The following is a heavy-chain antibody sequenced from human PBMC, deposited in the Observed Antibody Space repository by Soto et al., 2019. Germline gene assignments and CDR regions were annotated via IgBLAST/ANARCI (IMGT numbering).Heavy chain of an antibody. CDR1: GGSITDNNW. Sequence: QVQLQESGPGLVKPSGTLSLTCDVSGGSITDNNWWYWVRQPPGKGLEWIGEFHHSGRTNYNPSLKSRVTISVDKPRNQVSLNLGSVTAADTAVDYCAREIPRIGDGMDVWGQGTTVTVSS. J-gene: IGHJ6*02. CDR2: FHHSGRT. D-gene: IGHD3-3*01. CDR3: AREIPRIGDGMDV. V-gene: IGHV4-4*02.